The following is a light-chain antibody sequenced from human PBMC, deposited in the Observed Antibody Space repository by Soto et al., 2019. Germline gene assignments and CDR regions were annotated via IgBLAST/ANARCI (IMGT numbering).Light chain of an antibody. CDR1: QSVSSD. CDR2: GAS. V-gene: IGKV3-15*01. Sequence: EIVMTQSPATLSVSPGERATLSCRASQSVSSDLAWYHQKPGQAPRLLIHGASTRATGIPARFSGSGSGTEFTLTINSLQSEDFAVYYCQQYNNWPRTFGHGTKVDIK. J-gene: IGKJ1*01. CDR3: QQYNNWPRT.